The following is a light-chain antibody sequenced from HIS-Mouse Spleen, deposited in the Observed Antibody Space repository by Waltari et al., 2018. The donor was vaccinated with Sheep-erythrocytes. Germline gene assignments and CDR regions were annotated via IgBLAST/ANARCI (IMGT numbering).Light chain of an antibody. CDR1: SSNIGSNT. CDR3: AAWDDSLNGPV. V-gene: IGLV1-44*01. J-gene: IGLJ3*02. Sequence: QSVLTQPPSASGTPGQRVTISCSGSSSNIGSNTVNWYQQLPGTAPKLLIYSNNQRPSAVPDRFSGSKSGTSASLGISGLQAEDEADYYCAAWDDSLNGPVFGGGTKLTVL. CDR2: SNN.